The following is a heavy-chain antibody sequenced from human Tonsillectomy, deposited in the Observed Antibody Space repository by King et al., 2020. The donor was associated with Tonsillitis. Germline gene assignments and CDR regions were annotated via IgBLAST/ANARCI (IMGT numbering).Heavy chain of an antibody. Sequence: TLKESGPVLVKPTETLTLTCTVSGFSLSNARLGVSWIRQPPGKAREWLAHIFSNDAKSYSSPRKGRLNISKDTSKSQVGLSMTNKNPVDTATDYCARYYYDSSGYYNGYFDYWGQGTLVTVSS. CDR3: ARYYYDSSGYYNGYFDY. CDR2: IFSNDAK. J-gene: IGHJ4*02. V-gene: IGHV2-26*01. CDR1: GFSLSNARLG. D-gene: IGHD3-22*01.